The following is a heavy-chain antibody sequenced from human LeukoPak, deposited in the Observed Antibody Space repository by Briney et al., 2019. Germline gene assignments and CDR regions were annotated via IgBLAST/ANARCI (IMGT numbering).Heavy chain of an antibody. D-gene: IGHD6-6*01. CDR2: INPNSGGT. V-gene: IGHV1-2*02. J-gene: IGHJ6*02. CDR1: GYTFTGYY. Sequence: ASVKVSCKASGYTFTGYYMHWVRQAPGQGLEWMGWINPNSGGTNYAQKSQGRVTMTRDTSISTAYMELSRLRSDDTAVYYCARVRIAARAYYYYGMDVWGQGTTVTVSS. CDR3: ARVRIAARAYYYYGMDV.